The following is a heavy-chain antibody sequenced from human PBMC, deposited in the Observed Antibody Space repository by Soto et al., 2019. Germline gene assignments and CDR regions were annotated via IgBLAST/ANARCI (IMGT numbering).Heavy chain of an antibody. CDR3: ARVGAYCSGTSCSGF. D-gene: IGHD2-15*01. J-gene: IGHJ4*02. CDR1: GGSLTGYY. V-gene: IGHV4-34*01. CDR2: INHSGIT. Sequence: PSETLSLTCAVYGGSLTGYYWSWIRQPPGKGLEWIGEINHSGITKYRPSLKSRVTMSADTSKNQFSLKLRSVTASDTAVYYCARVGAYCSGTSCSGFWGKGTLVTVSS.